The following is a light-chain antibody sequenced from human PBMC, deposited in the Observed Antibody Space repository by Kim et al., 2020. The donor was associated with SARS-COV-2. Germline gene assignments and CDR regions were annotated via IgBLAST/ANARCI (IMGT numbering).Light chain of an antibody. CDR1: RSNIGSNY. V-gene: IGLV1-47*01. CDR2: RNN. Sequence: QRVTISCSGSRSNIGSNYVYWYQQLPGTAPKRLIYRNNQRPSGVPDRFSGSKSGTSASLAISGLRSEDEADYYCAAWDDSLSGSWVFGGGTKLTVL. J-gene: IGLJ3*02. CDR3: AAWDDSLSGSWV.